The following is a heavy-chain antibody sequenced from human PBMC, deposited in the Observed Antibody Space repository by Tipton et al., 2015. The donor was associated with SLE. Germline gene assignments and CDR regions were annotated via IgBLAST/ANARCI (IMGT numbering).Heavy chain of an antibody. CDR1: GFSFRDAW. CDR3: ARGYCTDNICYGRPYFDY. CDR2: ITSSGGNR. J-gene: IGHJ4*02. Sequence: GPLRLSCAASGFSFRDAWVTWVRQAPGKGLEWVSYITSSGGNRYYADSVKGRFTISRDNAKNLLFLQINSPRAEDTAVYYCARGYCTDNICYGRPYFDYWGQGTLVTVSS. D-gene: IGHD2-8*01. V-gene: IGHV3-11*04.